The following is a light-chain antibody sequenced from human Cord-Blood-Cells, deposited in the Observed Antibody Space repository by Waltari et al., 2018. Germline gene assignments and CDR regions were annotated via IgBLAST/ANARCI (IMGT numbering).Light chain of an antibody. V-gene: IGKV1-8*01. J-gene: IGKJ1*01. Sequence: IRMTQSPSSFSASTGGRVSITCRASQGMSSYLAWYQQKPGKAPKLLIYAASTLQSGVPSRFSGSGSGTDFTRTISCLQSEDFATYYCQQYYSYPRTFGQGTKVEIK. CDR2: AAS. CDR1: QGMSSY. CDR3: QQYYSYPRT.